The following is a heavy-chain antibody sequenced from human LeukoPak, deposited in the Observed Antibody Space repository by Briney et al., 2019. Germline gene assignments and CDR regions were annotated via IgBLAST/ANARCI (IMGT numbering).Heavy chain of an antibody. CDR1: GGTFSSYA. Sequence: SVKVSCQASGGTFSSYAISWVRQAPGQGLEWMGGIIPIFGTANYAQKFQGRVTITTDESTSTAYMELSSLRSEDTAVYYCARGQPDGGSSGPVLGAFDIWGQGTMVTVSS. V-gene: IGHV1-69*05. CDR3: ARGQPDGGSSGPVLGAFDI. D-gene: IGHD3-22*01. J-gene: IGHJ3*02. CDR2: IIPIFGTA.